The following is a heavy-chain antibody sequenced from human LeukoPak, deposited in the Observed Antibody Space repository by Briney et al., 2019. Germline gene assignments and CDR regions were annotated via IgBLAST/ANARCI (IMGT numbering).Heavy chain of an antibody. Sequence: GGSLRLSCVASGFTLSSYNMKWVRQAPGKRLEWVSSISWRSSDIEYADSVKGRFTISRDNSKNTLYLQMNSLRAEDTAMYYCARDTRGESDYWGHGTLVTVSS. CDR1: GFTLSSYN. J-gene: IGHJ4*01. CDR2: ISWRSSDI. V-gene: IGHV3-21*01. CDR3: ARDTRGESDY. D-gene: IGHD2-2*01.